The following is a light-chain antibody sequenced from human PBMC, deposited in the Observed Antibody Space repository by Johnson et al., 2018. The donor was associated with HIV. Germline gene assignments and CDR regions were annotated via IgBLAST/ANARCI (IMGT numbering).Light chain of an antibody. CDR1: SSNIGNFY. V-gene: IGLV1-51*02. CDR2: KTN. J-gene: IGLJ1*01. Sequence: QSVLTQPPSVSAAPGQRVTIYCSGSSSNIGNFYVSWYQQLPETAPKLLIYKTNDRPSGIPDRFSGSKSGTSATLDITGLQTGDEADYYCGTWDSSLNTEVFGTGTKVTVL. CDR3: GTWDSSLNTEV.